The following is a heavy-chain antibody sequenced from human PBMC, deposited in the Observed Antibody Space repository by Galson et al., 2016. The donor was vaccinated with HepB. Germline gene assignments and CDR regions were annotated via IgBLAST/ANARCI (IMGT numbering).Heavy chain of an antibody. Sequence: LSLTCTVSGGSIRSGDYYWSWIRQPPGKGLECIGYVYYSGFTYYNPSLRSRVTISEDTSRKQFSLKLTSVTAADTAVYYCARGWASSDWYPRFHYWGQGTLVTVSS. D-gene: IGHD6-19*01. CDR1: GGSIRSGDYY. CDR2: VYYSGFT. V-gene: IGHV4-30-4*01. J-gene: IGHJ4*02. CDR3: ARGWASSDWYPRFHY.